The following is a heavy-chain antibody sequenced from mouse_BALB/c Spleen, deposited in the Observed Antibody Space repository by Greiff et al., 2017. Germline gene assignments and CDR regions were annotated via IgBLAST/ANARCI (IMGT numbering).Heavy chain of an antibody. CDR3: ARGGTMITTSWFAY. J-gene: IGHJ3*01. Sequence: VQLKESGPGLVKPSQSLSLTCSVTGYSITSGYYWNWIRQFPGNKLEWMGYISYDGSNNYNPSLKNRISITRDTSKNQFFLKLNSVTTEDTATYYCARGGTMITTSWFAYWGQGTLVTVSA. CDR2: ISYDGSN. V-gene: IGHV3-6*02. CDR1: GYSITSGYY. D-gene: IGHD2-4*01.